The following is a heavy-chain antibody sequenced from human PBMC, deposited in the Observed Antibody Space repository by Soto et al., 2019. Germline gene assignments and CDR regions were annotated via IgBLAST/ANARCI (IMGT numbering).Heavy chain of an antibody. CDR3: ATYGDYLFDY. D-gene: IGHD4-17*01. J-gene: IGHJ4*02. Sequence: PVKVSCKASGGTFSSYAISWVRQAPGQGLEWMGGIIPIFGTANYAQKFQGRVTITADESTSTAYMELSSLRSEDTAVYYCATYGDYLFDYWGQGTLVTVSS. V-gene: IGHV1-69*13. CDR2: IIPIFGTA. CDR1: GGTFSSYA.